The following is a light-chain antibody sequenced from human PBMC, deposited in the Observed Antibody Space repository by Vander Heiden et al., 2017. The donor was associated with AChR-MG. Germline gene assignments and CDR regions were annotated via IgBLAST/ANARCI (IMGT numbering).Light chain of an antibody. Sequence: QSVLTQPPSASGTPGQRVFFSCSGTSSNSGSHPVIWYQKLPGTAPKLLIYNNDQRPSGVPDRFSGSRSATSASLAISGLQSEDEADYYCATWDDSPNGVVFGGGTKLTVL. CDR3: ATWDDSPNGVV. CDR2: NND. J-gene: IGLJ2*01. V-gene: IGLV1-44*01. CDR1: SSNSGSHP.